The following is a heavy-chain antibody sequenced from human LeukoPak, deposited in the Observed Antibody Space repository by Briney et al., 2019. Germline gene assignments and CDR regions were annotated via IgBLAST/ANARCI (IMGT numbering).Heavy chain of an antibody. CDR1: GLTFSNAW. V-gene: IGHV3-15*01. CDR3: TAELDVRPNHY. Sequence: GGSLRLSCAASGLTFSNAWMSWVRQAPGKGLEWVGRIKRKSDGGTTDYAAPVKGRFTISRDDSKNTLYLQMNSLKSEDTAVYYCTAELDVRPNHYWGQGTLVTVSS. J-gene: IGHJ4*02. CDR2: IKRKSDGGTT. D-gene: IGHD1-14*01.